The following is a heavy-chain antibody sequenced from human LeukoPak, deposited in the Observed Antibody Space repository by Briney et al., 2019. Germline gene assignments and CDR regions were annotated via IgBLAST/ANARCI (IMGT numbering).Heavy chain of an antibody. V-gene: IGHV3-30*04. J-gene: IGHJ6*04. CDR3: ARERVREVATITYYYYYGMDV. D-gene: IGHD5-12*01. CDR2: ISYDGSSK. CDR1: GFTFSSYA. Sequence: GRSLRLSCAASGFTFSSYAMHWVRQAPGKGLEWVAVISYDGSSKYYADSVKGRFTISRDNSKNTLYLQMNSLRAEDTAVYYCARERVREVATITYYYYYGMDVWGKGTTVTVSS.